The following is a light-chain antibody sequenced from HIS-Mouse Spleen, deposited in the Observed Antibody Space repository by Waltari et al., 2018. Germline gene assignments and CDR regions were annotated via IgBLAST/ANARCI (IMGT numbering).Light chain of an antibody. V-gene: IGLV2-23*03. J-gene: IGLJ2*01. CDR2: EGS. CDR3: CSYAGSSTFEV. CDR1: SSDVGSYNL. Sequence: QSALTQPASVSGSPGQSITISCTGTSSDVGSYNLVSWYQQHPGKAPQLMIYEGSKRPSGVSNRFSGSKSGNTASLTSSGLQAEDEADYYCCSYAGSSTFEVFGGGTKLTVL.